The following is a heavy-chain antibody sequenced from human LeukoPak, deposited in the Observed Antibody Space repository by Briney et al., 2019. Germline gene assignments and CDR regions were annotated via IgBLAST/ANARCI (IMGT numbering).Heavy chain of an antibody. D-gene: IGHD1-26*01. V-gene: IGHV3-7*01. Sequence: PGGSLRLSCAASGFTFSSYGMHWVRQAPGKGLEWVANIKQDGSEKYYVDSVKGRFTISRDDAKNTLYLQMNSLRAEDTAVYFCARFYSESYQGYFDFGGQGTLVTVST. J-gene: IGHJ4*02. CDR1: GFTFSSYG. CDR3: ARFYSESYQGYFDF. CDR2: IKQDGSEK.